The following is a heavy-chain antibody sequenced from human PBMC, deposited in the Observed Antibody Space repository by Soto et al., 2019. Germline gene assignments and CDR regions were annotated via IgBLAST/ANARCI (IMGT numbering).Heavy chain of an antibody. Sequence: GGSLRLSCAASGFTFSSYAMHWVRQAPGKGLEWVAVISYDGSNKYYADSVKGRFTISRDNSKNTLYLQMNSLRAEDTAVYYCASSNSGWFDYWGQGTLVTVSS. J-gene: IGHJ4*02. CDR3: ASSNSGWFDY. V-gene: IGHV3-30-3*01. CDR2: ISYDGSNK. CDR1: GFTFSSYA. D-gene: IGHD6-19*01.